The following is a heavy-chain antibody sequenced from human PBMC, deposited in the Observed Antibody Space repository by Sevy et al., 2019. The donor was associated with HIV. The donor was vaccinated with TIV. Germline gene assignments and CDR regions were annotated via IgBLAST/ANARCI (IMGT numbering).Heavy chain of an antibody. Sequence: GGSLRLSCGVSGFTFSSYAMTWVRQPPGKGLEWVSIISGSGATTSYADSVKGRFTISRDNSKNPLYLQMNSLRAEDTAVYYCATHRSGVLKPSYYLDYWGQGTLVTVSS. J-gene: IGHJ4*02. V-gene: IGHV3-23*01. CDR3: ATHRSGVLKPSYYLDY. D-gene: IGHD3-10*01. CDR1: GFTFSSYA. CDR2: ISGSGATT.